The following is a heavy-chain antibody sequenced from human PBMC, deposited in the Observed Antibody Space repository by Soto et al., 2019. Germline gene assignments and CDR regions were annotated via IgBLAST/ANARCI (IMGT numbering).Heavy chain of an antibody. Sequence: ASVKVSCKASGYTFTSYGISWVRQAPGQGLEWMGWISAYNGNTNYAQKLLGRVTMTTDTSTSTAYMELRSLRSDDTAVYYCARDGSWTGWGYYYYGMDVWGQGTTVTVSS. V-gene: IGHV1-18*01. CDR2: ISAYNGNT. D-gene: IGHD6-13*01. CDR3: ARDGSWTGWGYYYYGMDV. J-gene: IGHJ6*02. CDR1: GYTFTSYG.